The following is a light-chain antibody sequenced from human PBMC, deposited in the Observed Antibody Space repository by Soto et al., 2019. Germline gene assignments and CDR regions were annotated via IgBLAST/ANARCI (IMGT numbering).Light chain of an antibody. V-gene: IGKV3-11*01. Sequence: EMVMPQSPAPMSVSPGERATLPCRASQSVGSDLAWYQQKPGQAPRLVIYDIFTRATGVPTRISGSGSGTEFTLSISSLEPEDFAVYYCQQRGDWPPITFGQGTRLEI. CDR1: QSVGSD. J-gene: IGKJ5*01. CDR3: QQRGDWPPIT. CDR2: DIF.